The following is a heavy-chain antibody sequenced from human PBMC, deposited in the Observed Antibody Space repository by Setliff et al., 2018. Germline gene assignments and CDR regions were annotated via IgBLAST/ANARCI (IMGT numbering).Heavy chain of an antibody. CDR1: GYTFTTYT. CDR3: ARGSVTIFGVVLSNWFDP. J-gene: IGHJ5*02. Sequence: ASVKVSCKASGYTFTTYTMNCVRQAPGQGLEWMGWINTNTGNPTYAQGFTGLFVFSLDTSVSTAYLQISRLKAEDTAVYYCARGSVTIFGVVLSNWFDPCGQGTLVTVSS. D-gene: IGHD3-3*01. CDR2: INTNTGNP. V-gene: IGHV7-4-1*02.